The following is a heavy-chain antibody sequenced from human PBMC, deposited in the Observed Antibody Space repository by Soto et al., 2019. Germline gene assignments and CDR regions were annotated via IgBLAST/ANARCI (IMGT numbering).Heavy chain of an antibody. CDR3: ARHGIVVVAATNRPFDY. Sequence: SETLSLTCTVSGGSISSSSYYWGWIRQPPGKGLEWIGSIYYSGSTYYKPSLKSRVTISVDTSKNQFSLKLSSVTAADTAVYYCARHGIVVVAATNRPFDYWGQGTLVTVSS. D-gene: IGHD2-15*01. CDR2: IYYSGST. J-gene: IGHJ4*02. V-gene: IGHV4-39*01. CDR1: GGSISSSSYY.